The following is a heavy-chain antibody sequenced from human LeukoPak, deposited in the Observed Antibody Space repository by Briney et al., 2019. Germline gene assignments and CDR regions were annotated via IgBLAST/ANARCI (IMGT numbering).Heavy chain of an antibody. CDR2: INQNHGGT. CDR1: GYTHTGYF. D-gene: IGHD6-19*01. V-gene: IGHV1-2*02. Sequence: ASVTVSFKSSGYTHTGYFIYWLRQAPGQGVEWMGRINQNHGGTNYAQKFQGRVTMTRDTSISTAYMELSRLRSDDPAVYYCARDAAFPPSPGSGWYEDWFDPWGQGTLVTVSS. J-gene: IGHJ5*02. CDR3: ARDAAFPPSPGSGWYEDWFDP.